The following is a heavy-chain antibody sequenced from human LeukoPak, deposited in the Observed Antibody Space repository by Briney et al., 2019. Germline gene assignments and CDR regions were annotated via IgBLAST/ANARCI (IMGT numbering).Heavy chain of an antibody. CDR3: ARSHWGPYGSRIANWFDP. CDR2: IYHSGST. CDR1: GYSISSGYY. Sequence: SETLSLTCTVSGYSISSGYYWGWIRQPPGRGLEWIGSIYHSGSTYYNPSLKSRVIISVDTSKNQFSLKLSSVTAADTAVYYCARSHWGPYGSRIANWFDPWGQGTLVTVSS. J-gene: IGHJ5*02. V-gene: IGHV4-38-2*02. D-gene: IGHD6-13*01.